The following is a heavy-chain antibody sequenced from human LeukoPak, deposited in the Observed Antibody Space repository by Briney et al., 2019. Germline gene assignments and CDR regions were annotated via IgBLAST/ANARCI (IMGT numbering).Heavy chain of an antibody. V-gene: IGHV3-11*01. CDR2: ISSSGSTI. J-gene: IGHJ4*02. D-gene: IGHD3-3*01. CDR3: ARNQGGVLRFLEWPQYFDY. Sequence: GGSLRLSCAASGFTLSDYYMSWIRQAPGKGLEWVSYISSSGSTIYYADSVKGRFTISRDNAKNSLYLQMNSLRAEDTAVYYCARNQGGVLRFLEWPQYFDYWGQGTLVTVSS. CDR1: GFTLSDYY.